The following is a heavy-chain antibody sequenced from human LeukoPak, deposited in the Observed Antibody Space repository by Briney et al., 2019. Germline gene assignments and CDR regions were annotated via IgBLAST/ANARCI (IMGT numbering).Heavy chain of an antibody. V-gene: IGHV1-2*04. D-gene: IGHD5-18*01. Sequence: ASVKVSFKASGYTFTVYYMHWVRQAPGQGREWMGWINPNSGGTNYAQKFQGWVTITRDTSISTAYMELSRLRSDDTAVYYCARMRESGYSSFYYFDYWGQGTLVTVSS. J-gene: IGHJ4*02. CDR2: INPNSGGT. CDR3: ARMRESGYSSFYYFDY. CDR1: GYTFTVYY.